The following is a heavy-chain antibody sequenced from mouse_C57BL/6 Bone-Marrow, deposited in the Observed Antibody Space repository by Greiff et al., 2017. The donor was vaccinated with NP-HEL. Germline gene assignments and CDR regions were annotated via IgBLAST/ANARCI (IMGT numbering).Heavy chain of an antibody. V-gene: IGHV1-81*01. CDR1: GYTFTSYG. CDR3: ARWIYYDYLDAMYY. CDR2: IYPRSGNT. J-gene: IGHJ4*01. Sequence: VQLQQSGAELARPGASVKLSCKASGYTFTSYGISWVKQRPGQGLEWIGEIYPRSGNTYYNEKFKGKATLTAAKSPSTAYMELRSLSSEDSAVYFCARWIYYDYLDAMYYWGQGTSVTVSS. D-gene: IGHD2-4*01.